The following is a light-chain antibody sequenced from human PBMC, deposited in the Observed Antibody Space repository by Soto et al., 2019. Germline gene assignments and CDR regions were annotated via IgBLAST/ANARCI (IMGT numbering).Light chain of an antibody. V-gene: IGKV3-11*01. CDR1: QSVSSY. Sequence: EIVLTQSPATLSLSPGERVTLSCRASQSVSSYLAWYQQKPGQAPRLLIYDASNRATGIPARFSGSGSGTDFTLTISSLEPEDFAIYYCQQRSNWPYTFGQVTKLEIK. J-gene: IGKJ2*01. CDR2: DAS. CDR3: QQRSNWPYT.